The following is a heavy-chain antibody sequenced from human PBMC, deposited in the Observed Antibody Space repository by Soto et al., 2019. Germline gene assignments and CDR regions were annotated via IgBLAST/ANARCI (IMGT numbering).Heavy chain of an antibody. CDR1: GFTFSSYA. Sequence: GSLRLSCSASGFTFSSYAMHWVRQAPGKGLEYVSAISSNGGSTYYAAPVKGRFTISRDDSKNTLYLQMNSLKTEDTAVYYCTTDPVTMIVVVPSSGWGQGTLVTVSS. CDR3: TTDPVTMIVVVPSSG. D-gene: IGHD3-22*01. CDR2: ISSNGGST. V-gene: IGHV3-64*04. J-gene: IGHJ4*02.